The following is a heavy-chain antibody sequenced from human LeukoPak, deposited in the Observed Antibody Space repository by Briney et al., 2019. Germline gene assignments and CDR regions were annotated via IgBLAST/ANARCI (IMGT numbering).Heavy chain of an antibody. CDR3: TTFRGPPNYFDY. J-gene: IGHJ4*02. D-gene: IGHD2-21*01. CDR2: IYYSGST. V-gene: IGHV4-31*03. Sequence: PSQTLSLTCTVSGGSITSGGYYWSWIRQHPGKGLEWLGYIYYSGSTYYNPSLKSRVTISVDMSKNQFSLKLSAVTAADTAVYYCTTFRGPPNYFDYWGQGNLVTVSS. CDR1: GGSITSGGYY.